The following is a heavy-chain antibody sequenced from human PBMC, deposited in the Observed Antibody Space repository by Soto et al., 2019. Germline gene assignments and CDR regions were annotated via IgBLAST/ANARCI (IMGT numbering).Heavy chain of an antibody. J-gene: IGHJ4*02. CDR2: INHSGST. Sequence: QVQLQQWGAGLLKPSETLSLTCAVYGGSFSGYYWTWIRQPPGTGLEWIGEINHSGSTNYNPSLKXXVTISVDTSKNQFSLKLISVTAADTAVYYCARDKITGLFDYWGQGTLVTVSS. D-gene: IGHD2-8*02. V-gene: IGHV4-34*01. CDR1: GGSFSGYY. CDR3: ARDKITGLFDY.